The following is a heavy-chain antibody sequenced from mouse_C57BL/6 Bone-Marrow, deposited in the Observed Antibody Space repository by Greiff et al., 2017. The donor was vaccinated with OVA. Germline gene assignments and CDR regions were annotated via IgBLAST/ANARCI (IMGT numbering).Heavy chain of an antibody. CDR1: GFTFSSYG. CDR2: ISSGGSYT. CDR3: ARHQAYYSNYAMDY. V-gene: IGHV5-6*01. J-gene: IGHJ4*01. D-gene: IGHD2-5*01. Sequence: EVTLMESGGDLVKPGGSLKLSCAASGFTFSSYGMSWVRQTPDKRLEWVATISSGGSYTYYPDSVKGRFTISRDNAKNTLYLQMSSLKSEDTAMYYCARHQAYYSNYAMDYWGQGTSVTVSS.